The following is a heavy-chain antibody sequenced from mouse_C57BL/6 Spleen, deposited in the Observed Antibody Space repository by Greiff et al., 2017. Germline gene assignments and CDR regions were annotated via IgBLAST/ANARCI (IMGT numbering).Heavy chain of an antibody. CDR1: GFTFSSYA. D-gene: IGHD6-1*01. J-gene: IGHJ2*01. CDR2: ISDGGSYT. Sequence: EVKVVESGGGLVQPGGSLTLSCAASGFTFSSYAMSWVRQSPEKRLAWVATISDGGSYTYYPANVKGRFTISRDPAKHNLYLQMSHLKSEDTGMYYCARVASNSFDDWGQGTTLTVSS. V-gene: IGHV5-4*03. CDR3: ARVASNSFDD.